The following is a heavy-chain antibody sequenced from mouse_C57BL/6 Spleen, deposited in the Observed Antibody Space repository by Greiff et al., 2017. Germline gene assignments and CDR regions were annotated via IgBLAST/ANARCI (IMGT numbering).Heavy chain of an antibody. CDR1: GFTFRDYG. V-gene: IGHV5-17*01. CDR2: ISSGSSTI. CDR3: ARVYYYGLDY. J-gene: IGHJ2*01. Sequence: EVKLQESGGGLVKPGGSLKLSCAASGFTFRDYGMHWVRQAPETGLEWVAYISSGSSTIYYADTVKGRFTISRDNAKNTLFLQMTSLRSEDTAMYYCARVYYYGLDYWGQGTTLTVSS. D-gene: IGHD1-1*01.